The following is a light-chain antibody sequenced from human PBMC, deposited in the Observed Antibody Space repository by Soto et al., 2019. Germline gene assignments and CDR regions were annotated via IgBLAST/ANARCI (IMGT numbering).Light chain of an antibody. CDR3: QQFGNSPL. V-gene: IGKV3-15*01. J-gene: IGKJ4*01. Sequence: EIVMSQSPATLSVSPGERATLSFRASQSVSSNLAWYPQKPGQAPRLLIYGASSRASGISARFSGSGSGTDFTLTISRVEPEDFAVYYCQQFGNSPLFGGGTKVDIK. CDR1: QSVSSN. CDR2: GAS.